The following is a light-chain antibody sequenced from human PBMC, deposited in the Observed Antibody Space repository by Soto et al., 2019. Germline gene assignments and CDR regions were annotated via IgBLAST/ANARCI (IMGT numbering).Light chain of an antibody. CDR3: QQRSNLPT. V-gene: IGKV3-11*01. Sequence: EIVLTQSPATLSLSPGERATLSCRASQSVSSNLAWYQQKPGQAPRLLIYEASNRATGIPARFSDSGSGTDFTLTISGLEPEDFAVYYCQQRSNLPTFGGGTKVEIK. J-gene: IGKJ4*01. CDR1: QSVSSN. CDR2: EAS.